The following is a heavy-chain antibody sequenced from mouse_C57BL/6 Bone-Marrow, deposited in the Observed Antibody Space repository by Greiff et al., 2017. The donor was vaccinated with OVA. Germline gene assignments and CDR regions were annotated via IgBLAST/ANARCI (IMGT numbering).Heavy chain of an antibody. CDR1: GYTFTSYW. CDR3: ARLDGYDGDFDD. D-gene: IGHD2-2*01. V-gene: IGHV1-53*01. Sequence: QVQLQQPGTELVKPGASVKLSCKASGYTFTSYWMHWVKQRPGQGLEWIGNINPSNGGTNYNEKFKSKATLTVDKSSSTAYLQLSSLTSEDSAVDDCARLDGYDGDFDDWGQGTTLTVSS. CDR2: INPSNGGT. J-gene: IGHJ2*01.